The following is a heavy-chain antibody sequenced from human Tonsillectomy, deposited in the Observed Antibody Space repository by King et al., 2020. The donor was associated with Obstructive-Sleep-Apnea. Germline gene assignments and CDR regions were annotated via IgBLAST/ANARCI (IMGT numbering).Heavy chain of an antibody. D-gene: IGHD3-22*01. J-gene: IGHJ4*02. V-gene: IGHV3-49*03. CDR1: GFTFGDYA. Sequence: VQLVESGGGLVQPGRSLRLSCTASGFTFGDYAMSWFRQAPGKGLEWVGFIRSKAYGGTTEYAASVKGRFSISRDDSKSIAYLQMNSLKTEDTAVYYCIRGGDSSGPFDYWGQGTLVTVSS. CDR3: IRGGDSSGPFDY. CDR2: IRSKAYGGTT.